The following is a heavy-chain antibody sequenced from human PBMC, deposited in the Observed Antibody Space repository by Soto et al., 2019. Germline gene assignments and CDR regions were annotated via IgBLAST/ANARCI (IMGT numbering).Heavy chain of an antibody. D-gene: IGHD3-10*01. J-gene: IGHJ4*02. CDR1: GYTFTGYY. Sequence: ASVKVSCKASGYTFTGYYMHWVRQAPGQGLEWMGWINPNSGGTNYAQKFQGRVTMTRDTSISTAYMELSRLRSDDTAAYYCAREAEITMVRGVIITGDTWFDYWGQGTLVTVSS. CDR2: INPNSGGT. CDR3: AREAEITMVRGVIITGDTWFDY. V-gene: IGHV1-2*02.